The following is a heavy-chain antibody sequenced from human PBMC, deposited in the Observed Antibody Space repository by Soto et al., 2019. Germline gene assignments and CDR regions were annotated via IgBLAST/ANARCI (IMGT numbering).Heavy chain of an antibody. CDR3: ARGLGRYCTNGVCRSVFLVY. CDR2: INHSGST. V-gene: IGHV4-34*01. J-gene: IGHJ4*02. CDR1: GGSFSGYY. Sequence: SETLSLTCAVYGGSFSGYYWSWIRQPPGKGLEWIGEINHSGSTNYNPSLKSRVTISVDTSKNQFSPKLSSVTAADTAVYYCARGLGRYCTNGVCRSVFLVYWGQGTLVTAPQ. D-gene: IGHD2-8*01.